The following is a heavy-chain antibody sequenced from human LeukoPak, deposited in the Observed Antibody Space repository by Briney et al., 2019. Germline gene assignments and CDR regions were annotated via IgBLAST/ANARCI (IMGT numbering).Heavy chain of an antibody. D-gene: IGHD3-3*01. CDR1: GVSISSYY. CDR3: ARGPIFGVVMAWDFDY. J-gene: IGHJ4*02. Sequence: SETLSLTCTVSGVSISSYYWSWVRQPAGKGLEWIGRIYASGNTNYNPSLKSRVTISVDTSKNQFSLKLSSVTAADTAVYYCARGPIFGVVMAWDFDYWGQGTLVTVSS. CDR2: IYASGNT. V-gene: IGHV4-4*07.